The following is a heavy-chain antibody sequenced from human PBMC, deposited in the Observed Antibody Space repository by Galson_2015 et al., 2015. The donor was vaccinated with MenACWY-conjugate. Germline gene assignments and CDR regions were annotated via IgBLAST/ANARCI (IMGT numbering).Heavy chain of an antibody. D-gene: IGHD3-10*01. CDR1: GGSVSSGGHY. J-gene: IGHJ1*01. CDR2: IYNIGST. V-gene: IGHV4-61*08. CDR3: AGATVGGRLFQH. Sequence: LSLTCTVSGGSVSSGGHYWSWLRQPPGKGLEWIGYIYNIGSTNYNPSLKSRVTISVDTSKNQFSLKLSSVTAADTAVYYCAGATVGGRLFQHWGQGTLVTVSS.